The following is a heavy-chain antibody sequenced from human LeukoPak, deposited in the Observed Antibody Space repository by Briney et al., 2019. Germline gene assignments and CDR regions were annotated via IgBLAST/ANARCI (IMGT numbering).Heavy chain of an antibody. Sequence: ASVKVSCKASGYTFTSYYMHWVRQAPGQGLEWMGIINPSGGSTSYAQKFQGRVTMTRDTSISTAYMELSRLRSDDTAVYYCAGNEFSSSSSFDYWGQGTLVTVSS. CDR2: INPSGGST. D-gene: IGHD6-6*01. J-gene: IGHJ4*02. CDR1: GYTFTSYY. CDR3: AGNEFSSSSSFDY. V-gene: IGHV1-46*01.